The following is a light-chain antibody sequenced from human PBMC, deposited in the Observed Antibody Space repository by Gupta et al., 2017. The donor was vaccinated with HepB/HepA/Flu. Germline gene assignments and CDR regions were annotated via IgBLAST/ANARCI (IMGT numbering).Light chain of an antibody. V-gene: IGLV1-40*01. CDR1: SCNIGAGYD. Sequence: QSVLTPPPSVSAAPGQRVTISCTGSSCNIGAGYDVHWYQQLPGTAPKLLIYGNSNRPSGVPDRFSGSKSGTSASLAITGLQAEDEADYYCQSYDSSLSGVVFGGGTKLTVL. J-gene: IGLJ2*01. CDR2: GNS. CDR3: QSYDSSLSGVV.